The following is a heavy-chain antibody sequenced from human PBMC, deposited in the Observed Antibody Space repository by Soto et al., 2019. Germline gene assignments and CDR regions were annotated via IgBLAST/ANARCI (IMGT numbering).Heavy chain of an antibody. J-gene: IGHJ5*02. CDR1: GGPFKSFA. CDR3: TRAVYSNDNWFDP. D-gene: IGHD4-4*01. V-gene: IGHV1-69*01. CDR2: FIPIFATS. Sequence: QVHLVQSGAEVKKPGSSVKVSCKASGGPFKSFAITWVRQAPGQGLEWMGGFIPIFATSHYAQRFQGRVTITVDESTTTSYMELTSLTSEDTAVYYCTRAVYSNDNWFDPWGQGTLVTVSS.